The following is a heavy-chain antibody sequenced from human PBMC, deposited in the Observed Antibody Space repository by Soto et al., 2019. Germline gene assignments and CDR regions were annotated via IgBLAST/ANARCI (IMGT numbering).Heavy chain of an antibody. CDR2: ISSSSSTI. CDR3: ARESPPLAGMDV. D-gene: IGHD3-16*01. V-gene: IGHV3-48*02. CDR1: GFTFSSYG. J-gene: IGHJ6*02. Sequence: GGSLRLSCAASGFTFSSYGMNWVRQAPGKGLEWVSYISSSSSTIYYADSVKGRFTISRDNAKNSLYLQMNSLRDEDTAVYYCARESPPLAGMDVWGQGTTVTVSS.